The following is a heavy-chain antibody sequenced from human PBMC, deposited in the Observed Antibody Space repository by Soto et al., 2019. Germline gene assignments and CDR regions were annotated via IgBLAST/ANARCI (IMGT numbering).Heavy chain of an antibody. CDR2: IVVGSGNT. CDR3: ARDYSDIWSGPVRPVAFDI. CDR1: VFTFTSSA. J-gene: IGHJ3*02. V-gene: IGHV1-58*01. D-gene: IGHD3-3*01. Sequence: SMKFSLKASVFTFTSSAVQWLRQARLQRLDCIVWIVVGSGNTNYAQKFQERVTITRDMYTSTAYMELSSPRSEVTAVYYCARDYSDIWSGPVRPVAFDIWGQGTMVTDSS.